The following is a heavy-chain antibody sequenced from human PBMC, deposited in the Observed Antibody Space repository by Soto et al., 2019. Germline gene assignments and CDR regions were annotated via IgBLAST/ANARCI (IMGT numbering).Heavy chain of an antibody. J-gene: IGHJ4*02. CDR1: GGSISSSGYY. D-gene: IGHD2-2*01. Sequence: QLQLQESGPGLVKPSETLSLTCTVSGGSISSSGYYWGWIRQPPGKGLEWIGSIYYSGSTYYNPSLKSRITMSVDTSKSQFSLRLSSVTAADTAVYYCATRVGFCSSASCSIDYWGQGTLVTVSS. V-gene: IGHV4-39*01. CDR2: IYYSGST. CDR3: ATRVGFCSSASCSIDY.